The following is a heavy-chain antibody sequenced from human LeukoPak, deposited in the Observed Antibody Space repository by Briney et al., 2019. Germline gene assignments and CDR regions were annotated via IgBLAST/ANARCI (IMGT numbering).Heavy chain of an antibody. J-gene: IGHJ4*02. CDR2: ISGNSGST. CDR3: AKVSAWAMVGATYFDY. CDR1: GFTFSSST. Sequence: PGGSLRLSCAASGFTFSSSTMDWVRQAPGKGLEWVSSISGNSGSTYYADSVKGRFTISRDNSKNTVYLQMNSLRAEDTAVYYCAKVSAWAMVGATYFDYWGQGTLVTVSS. D-gene: IGHD1-26*01. V-gene: IGHV3-23*01.